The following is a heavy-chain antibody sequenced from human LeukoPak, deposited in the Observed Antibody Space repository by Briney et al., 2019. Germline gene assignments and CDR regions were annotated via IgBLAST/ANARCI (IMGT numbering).Heavy chain of an antibody. Sequence: SETLSLTCAVYGGSFSGYYWSWIRQPPGKGLEWIGEINHSGSTNYNPSLNSRVTISVDTSKNQFSLKLSSVTAADTAVYYCVRDRSAFDYWGQGTLVTVSS. V-gene: IGHV4-34*01. CDR1: GGSFSGYY. CDR2: INHSGST. CDR3: VRDRSAFDY. J-gene: IGHJ4*02. D-gene: IGHD6-25*01.